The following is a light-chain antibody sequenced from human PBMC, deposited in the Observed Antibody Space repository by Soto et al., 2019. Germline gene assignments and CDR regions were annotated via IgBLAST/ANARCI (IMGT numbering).Light chain of an antibody. J-gene: IGLJ3*02. V-gene: IGLV1-40*01. CDR3: QSYDSSLSGSV. CDR2: GNI. CDR1: SSNIGAGYD. Sequence: QSVLTQPPPVSGAPGQRVTISCTGSSSNIGAGYDVHWYQQLPGTAPKLLIYGNINRPSGVPDRFSGSKSGTSASLAITGLQAEDEADYYCQSYDSSLSGSVFGGGTQLTVL.